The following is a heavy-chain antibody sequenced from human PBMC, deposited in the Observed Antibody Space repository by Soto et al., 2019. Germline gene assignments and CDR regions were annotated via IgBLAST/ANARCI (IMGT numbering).Heavy chain of an antibody. CDR3: ARAAIVDTAMVTLNQLNYYYGMDV. CDR2: IYYSGST. J-gene: IGHJ6*02. V-gene: IGHV4-31*03. Sequence: SETLSLTCTVSGGSISSGGYYWSWIRQHPGKGLEWIGYIYYSGSTYYNPSLKSRVTISVDTSKNQFSLKLSSVTAADTAVYYCARAAIVDTAMVTLNQLNYYYGMDVWGQGTTVTVSS. D-gene: IGHD5-18*01. CDR1: GGSISSGGYY.